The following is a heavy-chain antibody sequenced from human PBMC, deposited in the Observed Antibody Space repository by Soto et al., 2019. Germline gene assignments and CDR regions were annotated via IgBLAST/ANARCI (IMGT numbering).Heavy chain of an antibody. J-gene: IGHJ4*02. CDR2: ISSNGGST. Sequence: EVQLVESGGDLVQPGGSLRLSCAASGFTFSRYAMHWVRQAPGKGLEYVSAISSNGGSTYYANSVKGRFTISRDNSKNTLYLQMGSLRAEVMAVYYCARGPGYYFDYWGQGTLVTVSS. CDR1: GFTFSRYA. CDR3: ARGPGYYFDY. V-gene: IGHV3-64*01.